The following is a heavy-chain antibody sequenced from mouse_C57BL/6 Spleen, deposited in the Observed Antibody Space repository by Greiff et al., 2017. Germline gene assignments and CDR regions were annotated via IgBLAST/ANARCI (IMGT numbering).Heavy chain of an antibody. J-gene: IGHJ2*01. D-gene: IGHD1-1*01. CDR3: ARRDLLLRPFDY. V-gene: IGHV1-18*01. CDR2: INPNNGGT. CDR1: GYTFTDYN. Sequence: EVQGVESGPELVKPGASVKIPCKASGYTFTDYNMDWVKQSHGKSLEWIGDINPNNGGTIYNQKFKGKATLTVDKSSSTAYMELRSLTSEDTAVYYCARRDLLLRPFDYWGQGTTLTVSS.